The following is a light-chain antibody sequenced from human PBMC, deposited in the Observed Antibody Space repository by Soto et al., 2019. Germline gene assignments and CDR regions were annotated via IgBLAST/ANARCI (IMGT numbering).Light chain of an antibody. J-gene: IGKJ1*01. Sequence: EIVLTQSPGTLSLSPGERATLSCRASQSVSSSYLAWYQQKPGQAPRLLIYGASSRATGIPDRFSGSVSGTDFTLTISRLEPEDFAVYYCQQYGSSPRTFGQGTKVEI. CDR2: GAS. CDR1: QSVSSSY. V-gene: IGKV3-20*01. CDR3: QQYGSSPRT.